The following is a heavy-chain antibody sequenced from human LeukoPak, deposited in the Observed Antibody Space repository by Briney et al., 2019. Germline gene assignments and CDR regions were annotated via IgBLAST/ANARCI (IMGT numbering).Heavy chain of an antibody. V-gene: IGHV4-34*01. CDR2: INHSGST. J-gene: IGHJ4*02. CDR3: ARGSPKRITIFGVVTVLRYYFDY. D-gene: IGHD3-3*01. CDR1: GGSFSGYY. Sequence: SETLSLTCAVYGGSFSGYYWSWIRQPPGKGLEWIGEINHSGSTNYNPSLKSRVTISVDTPKNQFSLKLSSVTAADTAVYYCARGSPKRITIFGVVTVLRYYFDYWGQGTLVTVPS.